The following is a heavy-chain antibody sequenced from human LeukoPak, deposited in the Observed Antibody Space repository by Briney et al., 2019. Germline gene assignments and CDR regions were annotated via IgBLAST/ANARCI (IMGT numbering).Heavy chain of an antibody. Sequence: GGSLRLSCAASGFTFSSYAMSWVRQAPGKGLEWVSGINGSGGTTYYADSVKGRFTISRDNSKITLYLQMSSLTAEDTAVYYCAKGGTYYYASGTLYWGQGTLVTVSS. J-gene: IGHJ4*02. CDR1: GFTFSSYA. V-gene: IGHV3-23*01. D-gene: IGHD3-10*01. CDR3: AKGGTYYYASGTLY. CDR2: INGSGGTT.